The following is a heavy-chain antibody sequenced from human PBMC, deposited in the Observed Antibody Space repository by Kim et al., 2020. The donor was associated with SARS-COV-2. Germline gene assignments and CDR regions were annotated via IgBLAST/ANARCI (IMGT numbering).Heavy chain of an antibody. CDR1: EFTFSSYG. D-gene: IGHD3-3*01. Sequence: GGSLRLSCAASEFTFSSYGMHWVRQAPGKGLEWVAVISYDGSNKYYADSVKGRFTISRDNSKNTLYLQMNSLRAEDTAVYYCAKDGGPYYDFWSGYYSLDYWGQGTLVTVSS. J-gene: IGHJ4*02. CDR3: AKDGGPYYDFWSGYYSLDY. V-gene: IGHV3-30*18. CDR2: ISYDGSNK.